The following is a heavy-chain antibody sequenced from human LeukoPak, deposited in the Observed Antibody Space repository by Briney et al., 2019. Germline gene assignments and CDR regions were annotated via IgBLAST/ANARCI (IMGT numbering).Heavy chain of an antibody. CDR3: AREGDSSGYFDAFDI. CDR2: INGDGSTT. V-gene: IGHV3-23*01. CDR1: GFTFTNYA. J-gene: IGHJ3*02. D-gene: IGHD3-22*01. Sequence: PGGSLRLSCAASGFTFTNYAMTWVRQAPGKGLEWVSSINGDGSTTYYADSVKGRFTISRDNSKNTLYLQMNSLRAEDTAVYYCAREGDSSGYFDAFDIWGQGTMVTVSS.